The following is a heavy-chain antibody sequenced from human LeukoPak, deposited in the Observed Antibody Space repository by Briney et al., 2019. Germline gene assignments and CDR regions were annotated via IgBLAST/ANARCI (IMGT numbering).Heavy chain of an antibody. CDR2: MSPNNGDT. V-gene: IGHV1-8*01. Sequence: VASVKVSCKTSGYTFTNYDINWVRQATGQGLEWLGWMSPNNGDTGYAQKFQGRVTITADESTSTAYMELSSLRSEDTAVYYCARQARYCSSTSCYWRWGFDPWGQGTLVTVSS. CDR3: ARQARYCSSTSCYWRWGFDP. J-gene: IGHJ5*02. CDR1: GYTFTNYD. D-gene: IGHD2-2*01.